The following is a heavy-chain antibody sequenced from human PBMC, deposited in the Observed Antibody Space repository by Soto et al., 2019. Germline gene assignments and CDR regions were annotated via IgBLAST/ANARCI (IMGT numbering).Heavy chain of an antibody. CDR3: AKDRRADWESYYDYAMDV. CDR1: GGTFSSFT. J-gene: IGHJ6*02. V-gene: IGHV1-69*01. CDR2: IIPIYGTA. D-gene: IGHD1-26*01. Sequence: QVQLVQSGAEVKKPGSSVKVSCKASGGTFSSFTISWVRQAPGQGLEWMGGIIPIYGTANYAQKFQGRVTINADASTRTAYIGLSSLRSEDTAVYYCAKDRRADWESYYDYAMDVWGQGTTVTVSS.